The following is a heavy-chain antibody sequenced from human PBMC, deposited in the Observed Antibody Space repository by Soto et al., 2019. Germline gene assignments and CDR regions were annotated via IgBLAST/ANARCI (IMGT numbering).Heavy chain of an antibody. V-gene: IGHV4-59*08. CDR3: ARRGAAGGIRHYMDV. CDR1: GGSIISYC. CDR2: IYDSGST. D-gene: IGHD6-13*01. J-gene: IGHJ6*03. Sequence: SETLSLTCTVSGGSIISYCWSWIRQPPGKGLEWIGYIYDSGSTNYNPSLKSRVTISVDTSKNQFSLKLSSVTAADTAVYHCARRGAAGGIRHYMDVWGKGTTVTVSS.